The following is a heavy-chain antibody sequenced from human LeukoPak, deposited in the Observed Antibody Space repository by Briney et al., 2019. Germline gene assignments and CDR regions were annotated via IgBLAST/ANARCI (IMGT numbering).Heavy chain of an antibody. J-gene: IGHJ4*01. CDR1: GFTFSNYF. CDR2: IKQDGGEI. V-gene: IGHV3-7*01. Sequence: PGGSLRLSCAASGFTFSNYFMSWIRQAPGKGLEWVANIKQDGGEIYYVDSVKGRFTISRDNAKNSLYLQVNSLRPEDTAVYYCARDQTPYYWGQGTLVTVSS. CDR3: ARDQTPYY.